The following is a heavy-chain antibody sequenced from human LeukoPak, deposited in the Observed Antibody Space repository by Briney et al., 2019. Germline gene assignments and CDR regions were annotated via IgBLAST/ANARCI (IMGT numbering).Heavy chain of an antibody. J-gene: IGHJ4*02. CDR1: GYSISSGYY. Sequence: SETLSLTCGVSGYSISSGYYWGWIRQTPGKGLEWIGSIYHSGSTHYNPSLKSRVTISVDTSKNHFSLKLRSVTAAGTAVYYCARVPPYSSGSGSYFDYWGQGTLVTVSS. V-gene: IGHV4-38-2*01. CDR2: IYHSGST. CDR3: ARVPPYSSGSGSYFDY. D-gene: IGHD3-10*01.